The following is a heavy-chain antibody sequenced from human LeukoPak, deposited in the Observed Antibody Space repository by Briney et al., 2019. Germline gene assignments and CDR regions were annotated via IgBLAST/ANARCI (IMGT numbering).Heavy chain of an antibody. J-gene: IGHJ1*01. CDR1: GFTVSSNY. CDR2: IYSGGST. D-gene: IGHD4-17*01. V-gene: IGHV3-53*01. CDR3: ASGSTVTTAWRYLQH. Sequence: GGSLRLSCAASGFTVSSNYMSWVRQAPGKGLEWVSIIYSGGSTYYADSVEGRFTISRDNSKNTLYLQMNSLRAEDTAVYYCASGSTVTTAWRYLQHWGQGTLVTVSS.